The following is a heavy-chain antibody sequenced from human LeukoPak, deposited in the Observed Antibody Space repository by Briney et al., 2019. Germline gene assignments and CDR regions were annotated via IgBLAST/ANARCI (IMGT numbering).Heavy chain of an antibody. V-gene: IGHV4-59*01. CDR3: ARVDYYGSGGRFDC. J-gene: IGHJ4*02. CDR1: GGSISSYY. D-gene: IGHD3-10*01. Sequence: SETLSLTCTVSGGSISSYYWSWIRQPPGKGLEWIGYIYYSGSTSNNPSLKNRVSISIDTSKNQFSLKLSSVTAADTALYYCARVDYYGSGGRFDCWGQGTLVTVSS. CDR2: IYYSGST.